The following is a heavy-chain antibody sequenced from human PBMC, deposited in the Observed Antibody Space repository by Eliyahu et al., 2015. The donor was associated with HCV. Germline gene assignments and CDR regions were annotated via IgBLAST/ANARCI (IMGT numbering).Heavy chain of an antibody. CDR3: AKASGSGSFFGKVDY. CDR1: GFTFEDYV. V-gene: IGHV3-9*01. D-gene: IGHD3-10*01. Sequence: EVQLVESGGGLVQPGRSLRLSCAASGFTFEDYVMHWVRQAPGKGLEWVSGISWNSGSIGYADSVKGRFTISRDNVKKSLYLQMNSLRPEDTALYYCAKASGSGSFFGKVDYWGQGTLVTVSS. CDR2: ISWNSGSI. J-gene: IGHJ4*02.